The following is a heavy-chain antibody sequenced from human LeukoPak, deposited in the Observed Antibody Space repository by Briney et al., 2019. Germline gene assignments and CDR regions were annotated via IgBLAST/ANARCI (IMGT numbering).Heavy chain of an antibody. CDR2: ISHTGST. Sequence: SETLSLTCTVSGGSVSSYYWSWIRQPPGKGLEWIGYISHTGSTNYNPSLKSRVTISVDTSKNQFSLKLSSVTAADTAVYYCARDIVGATGHFDYWGQGTLVTVSS. CDR3: ARDIVGATGHFDY. V-gene: IGHV4-59*02. CDR1: GGSVSSYY. J-gene: IGHJ4*02. D-gene: IGHD1-26*01.